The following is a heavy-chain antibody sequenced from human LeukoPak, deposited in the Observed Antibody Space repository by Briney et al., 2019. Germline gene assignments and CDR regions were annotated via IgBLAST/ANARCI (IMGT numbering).Heavy chain of an antibody. CDR2: IREDGGDI. D-gene: IGHD1-26*01. V-gene: IGHV3-7*01. J-gene: IGHJ1*01. CDR3: VTDRGSGGSQTHEFFEH. Sequence: PGGSLRLSCAVSGFTFTNYWMSWVRQAPGKGPEWVAMIREDGGDIYYVDSVKGRFTISRDNAKNSLFLQMNSLRAEDTAVYYCVTDRGSGGSQTHEFFEHWGQGTLVTVSS. CDR1: GFTFTNYW.